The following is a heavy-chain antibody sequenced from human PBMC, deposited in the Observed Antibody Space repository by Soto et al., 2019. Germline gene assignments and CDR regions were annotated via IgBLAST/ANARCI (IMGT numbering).Heavy chain of an antibody. D-gene: IGHD6-13*01. CDR1: GDSVSSNSAA. CDR2: TYYRSKWYN. Sequence: SQNLSLTCAISGDSVSSNSAAWNWIRQSPSRGLEWLGRTYYRSKWYNDYAVSVKSRITINPDTSKNQFSLQLNSVTPEDTAVYYCAREEYSSSWYWGNWFDPWGQGTLVTVSS. V-gene: IGHV6-1*01. CDR3: AREEYSSSWYWGNWFDP. J-gene: IGHJ5*02.